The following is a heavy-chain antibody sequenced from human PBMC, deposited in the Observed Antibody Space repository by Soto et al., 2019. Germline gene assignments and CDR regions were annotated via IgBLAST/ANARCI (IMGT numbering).Heavy chain of an antibody. CDR3: ARYCSSTSCEPPLRGYNYGMDV. J-gene: IGHJ6*02. CDR1: GGTFSSYA. V-gene: IGHV1-69*01. D-gene: IGHD2-2*01. CDR2: IIPIFGTA. Sequence: QVQLVQSGAEVKKPGSSVKVSCKASGGTFSSYAISWVRQAPGQGLEWMGGIIPIFGTADYAQKFQGRVAITADESTSAAYMELSSLRSEDTAVYYCARYCSSTSCEPPLRGYNYGMDVWGQGTTVTVSS.